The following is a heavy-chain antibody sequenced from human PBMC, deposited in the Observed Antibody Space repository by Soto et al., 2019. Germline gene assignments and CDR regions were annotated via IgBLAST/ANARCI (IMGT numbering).Heavy chain of an antibody. CDR1: GDSITSGGYY. Sequence: QVQLLESGPGLVKPSQTLSLTCTVSGDSITSGGYYWSWIRQHPGKGLEWIGYISYSGNSYYNPSLKGRVTISLDTSKNQFSLKLSSVTAADTAVYYCASAYGDFANFDYWGQGTLVTVSS. CDR3: ASAYGDFANFDY. D-gene: IGHD4-17*01. CDR2: ISYSGNS. J-gene: IGHJ4*02. V-gene: IGHV4-31*03.